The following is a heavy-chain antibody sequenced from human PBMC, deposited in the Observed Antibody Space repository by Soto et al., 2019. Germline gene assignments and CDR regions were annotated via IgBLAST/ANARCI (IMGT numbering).Heavy chain of an antibody. D-gene: IGHD7-27*01. CDR2: ISGSGGST. Sequence: GGSLRLSCAASGFTFSSYPMSWVRQAPGKGLEWVSAISGSGGSTYYADSVKGRFTISRDNSKNTLYLQMNSLRAEDTAVYYCAKPSHNWGRNQGGMEVWGQGTTVTVSS. J-gene: IGHJ6*02. CDR1: GFTFSSYP. V-gene: IGHV3-23*01. CDR3: AKPSHNWGRNQGGMEV.